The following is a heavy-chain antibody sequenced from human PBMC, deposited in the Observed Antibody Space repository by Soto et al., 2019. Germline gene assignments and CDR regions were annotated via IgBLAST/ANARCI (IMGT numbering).Heavy chain of an antibody. CDR1: GDSISISSHY. CDR3: ARITILGVLTYYMDV. J-gene: IGHJ6*03. D-gene: IGHD3-3*01. V-gene: IGHV4-39*01. Sequence: QVQLQESGPGLVKPSETLSLTCTVSGDSISISSHYWAWIRQPPGKGLEWIANIYYSGSTYYNPSLTSRLTISLDTSKNQFSLSQSSVTAADTAVYYCARITILGVLTYYMDVWGKGTTVTVSS. CDR2: IYYSGST.